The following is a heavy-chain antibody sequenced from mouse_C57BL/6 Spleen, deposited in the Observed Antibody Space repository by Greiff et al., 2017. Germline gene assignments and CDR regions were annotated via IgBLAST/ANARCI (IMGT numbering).Heavy chain of an antibody. V-gene: IGHV1-69*01. D-gene: IGHD1-1*01. CDR1: GYTFTSYW. CDR2: IDPSDSYT. CDR3: ARRGTTVVDY. J-gene: IGHJ2*01. Sequence: VQLQQPGAELVMPGASVKLSCKASGYTFTSYWMHWVKQRPGQGLEWIGEIDPSDSYTNYNQKFKGKSTLTVDKSSSTAYMQLSSLTAEDSAVYYCARRGTTVVDYGGQGTTLTVSS.